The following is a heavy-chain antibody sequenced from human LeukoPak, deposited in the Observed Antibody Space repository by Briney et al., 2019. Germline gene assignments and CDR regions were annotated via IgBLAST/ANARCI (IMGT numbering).Heavy chain of an antibody. CDR1: GFAFYSYD. CDR2: IWHDGSHK. D-gene: IGHD3-10*01. J-gene: IGHJ4*02. Sequence: GGALRSSSAAAGFAFYSYDRHWVRRAAGRGLVGVTLIWHDGSHKFYIASVRGRFTISRDNSRNTVYLQMNGLRAEDTAVYYCAREIFGSGSYPDYWGQGTLVTVSS. CDR3: AREIFGSGSYPDY. V-gene: IGHV3-33*01.